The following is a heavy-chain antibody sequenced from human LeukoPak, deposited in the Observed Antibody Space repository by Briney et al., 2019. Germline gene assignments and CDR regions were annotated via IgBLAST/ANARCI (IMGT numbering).Heavy chain of an antibody. V-gene: IGHV4-39*01. CDR2: IYYSGST. CDR3: ARWAYYDFWSGYYGDAFDI. J-gene: IGHJ3*02. D-gene: IGHD3-3*01. CDR1: GGSISSSSYY. Sequence: PSETLSLTCTVSGGSISSSSYYWGWLRQPPGKGLEWIGSIYYSGSTYYNPSLKSRVTISVDTSKNQFSLKLSSVTAADTAVYYCARWAYYDFWSGYYGDAFDIWGQGTMVTVSS.